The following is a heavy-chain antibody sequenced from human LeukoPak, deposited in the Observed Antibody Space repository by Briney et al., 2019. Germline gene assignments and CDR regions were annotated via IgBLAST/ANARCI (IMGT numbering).Heavy chain of an antibody. D-gene: IGHD6-6*01. Sequence: GSSVKVSCKASGGTFSSYAISWVRQAPGQGLEWMGRIIPILGIANYAQKFQGRVTITADKSTSTAYMEMSSLRSEDTAGYYCAVEQLEPMRWFGPWGQGTLVTVSS. V-gene: IGHV1-69*04. CDR2: IIPILGIA. CDR1: GGTFSSYA. J-gene: IGHJ5*02. CDR3: AVEQLEPMRWFGP.